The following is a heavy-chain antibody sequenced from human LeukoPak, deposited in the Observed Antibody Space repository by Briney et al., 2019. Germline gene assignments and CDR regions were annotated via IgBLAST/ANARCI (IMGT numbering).Heavy chain of an antibody. CDR1: GFTFTSYG. V-gene: IGHV3-33*03. J-gene: IGHJ4*02. D-gene: IGHD3-10*01. Sequence: GGSLRLSCAASGFTFTSYGMHWVRQAPGKGLERVAMIWYDGSHKKYADSVEGRFSISRDTSKNTLYLQMNSLRADDTAVYYCARGVPIPATHPIDYWGQGSLVTVSS. CDR2: IWYDGSHK. CDR3: ARGVPIPATHPIDY.